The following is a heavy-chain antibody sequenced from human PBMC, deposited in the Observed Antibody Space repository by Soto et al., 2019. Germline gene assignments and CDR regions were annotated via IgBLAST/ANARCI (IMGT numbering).Heavy chain of an antibody. Sequence: DTLSLTCTVAGGSINRYYSRWIPHPAGKGLEWIGRIYTSGSTNYNPSLKSRVTMSVDTSKNQFSLKLSSVTAADTAVYYCARAGGLYGSGMDVWGEGTTVSGSS. CDR1: GGSINRYY. CDR3: ARAGGLYGSGMDV. D-gene: IGHD3-10*01. V-gene: IGHV4-4*07. J-gene: IGHJ6*04. CDR2: IYTSGST.